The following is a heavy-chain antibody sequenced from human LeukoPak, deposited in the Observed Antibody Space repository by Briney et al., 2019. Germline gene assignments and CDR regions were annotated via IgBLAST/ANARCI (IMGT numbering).Heavy chain of an antibody. J-gene: IGHJ4*02. CDR1: GYTFTSYD. V-gene: IGHV1-8*03. D-gene: IGHD1-7*01. CDR2: MNPNSGNT. CDR3: ARGHNWNYDKGHYFDY. Sequence: ASVKVSCKASGYTFTSYDINWVRQATGQGLEWMGWMNPNSGNTGYAQKFQGRVTITRNTSISTAYMELSSLRSEDTAVYYCARGHNWNYDKGHYFDYWGQGTLVTVSS.